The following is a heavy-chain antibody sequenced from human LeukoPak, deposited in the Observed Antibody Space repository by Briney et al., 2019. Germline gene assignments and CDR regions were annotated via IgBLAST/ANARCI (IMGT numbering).Heavy chain of an antibody. D-gene: IGHD2-15*01. CDR1: GYTFTGYY. Sequence: ASVKVSCKASGYTFTGYYMHWVRQAPGQGLEWMGWINPNSGGTNYAQKFQGRVTMTRDTSISTAYMELSRLRSDDTAMYYCARQDRYCSGGSCYSALTRYYYYGMDVWGQGTTVTVSS. CDR3: ARQDRYCSGGSCYSALTRYYYYGMDV. V-gene: IGHV1-2*02. J-gene: IGHJ6*02. CDR2: INPNSGGT.